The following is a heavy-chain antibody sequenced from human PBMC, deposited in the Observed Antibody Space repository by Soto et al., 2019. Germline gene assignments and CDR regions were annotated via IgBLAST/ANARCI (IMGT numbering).Heavy chain of an antibody. Sequence: PSETLSLTCAVYGGSFSGYYWSWIRQPPGKGLEWIGEINHSGSTNYNPSLKSRVTISVDTSKNQFSLKLRSVTAADTAVYYCARTMVYASYNWFDPWGQGTLVTVSS. CDR2: INHSGST. V-gene: IGHV4-34*01. CDR3: ARTMVYASYNWFDP. D-gene: IGHD2-8*01. J-gene: IGHJ5*02. CDR1: GGSFSGYY.